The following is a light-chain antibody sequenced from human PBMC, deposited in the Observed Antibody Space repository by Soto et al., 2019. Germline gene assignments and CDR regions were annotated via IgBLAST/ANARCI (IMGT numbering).Light chain of an antibody. Sequence: QSVLTQPPSTSGTPGQRVTISCSGSSSNIGNNFVFWYQHLPGTAPKLLIYNHNQRPSGVPDRFSGSTSGTSASLAISGLRSEDEADYYCAAWDDSLSGVVFGGGTKLTVL. CDR3: AAWDDSLSGVV. J-gene: IGLJ2*01. CDR2: NHN. V-gene: IGLV1-47*02. CDR1: SSNIGNNF.